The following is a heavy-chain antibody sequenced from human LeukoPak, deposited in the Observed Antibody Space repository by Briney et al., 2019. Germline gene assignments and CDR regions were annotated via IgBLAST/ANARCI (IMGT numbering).Heavy chain of an antibody. Sequence: PSETLSLTCTVSGGSISSYYWSWIRQPPGKGLDWIGYIHYRGSTYYNPSLKSRVTISVDTSKNQFSLKLSSVTAADTAVYYCARRGTMVRGPKGGLSWFDPWGQGTLVTVSS. CDR2: IHYRGST. CDR3: ARRGTMVRGPKGGLSWFDP. J-gene: IGHJ5*02. D-gene: IGHD3-10*01. CDR1: GGSISSYY. V-gene: IGHV4-59*04.